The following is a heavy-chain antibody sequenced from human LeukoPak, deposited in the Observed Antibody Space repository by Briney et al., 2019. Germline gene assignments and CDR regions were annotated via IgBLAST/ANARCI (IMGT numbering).Heavy chain of an antibody. V-gene: IGHV3-48*02. CDR3: ARDRRGSSSAYYYFADY. Sequence: PGGSLRLSCAASGFTFSSYSMNWVRQAPGKGLEWVSYISSSGSTMYYADSVKGRFTISRDNAKNSLYLQMNSLRDEDTAVYYCARDRRGSSSAYYYFADYWGQGTLVTVSS. CDR2: ISSSGSTM. D-gene: IGHD3-22*01. CDR1: GFTFSSYS. J-gene: IGHJ4*02.